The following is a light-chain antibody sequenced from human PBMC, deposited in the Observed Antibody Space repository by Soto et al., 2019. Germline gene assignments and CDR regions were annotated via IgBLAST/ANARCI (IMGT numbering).Light chain of an antibody. V-gene: IGLV2-11*01. CDR2: DVR. CDR3: CSYAGSYTYV. Sequence: QSVRTQPRSVSGSPGQSVTISCTGTSRDVGGYKFVSWYQQHPGKVPKRIIYDVRNRPSGVPDRFSGSKSGNTASLTISGLQAEDEADYYCCSYAGSYTYVFGTGTKVTVL. CDR1: SRDVGGYKF. J-gene: IGLJ1*01.